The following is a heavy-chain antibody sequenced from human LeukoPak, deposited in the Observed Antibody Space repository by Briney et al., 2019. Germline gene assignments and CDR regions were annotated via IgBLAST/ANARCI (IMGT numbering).Heavy chain of an antibody. CDR1: GFIFSSYW. CDR3: ARELEMATINRFGY. V-gene: IGHV3-7*01. J-gene: IGHJ4*02. D-gene: IGHD5-24*01. CDR2: MYQDGSEK. Sequence: GGSLRLSCAASGFIFSSYWVTWVRQAPGKGLEWVANMYQDGSEKYYVDSVKGRFTISRDNAKNSLYLQMNSLRAEDTAMYYCARELEMATINRFGYWGQGTLVTVSS.